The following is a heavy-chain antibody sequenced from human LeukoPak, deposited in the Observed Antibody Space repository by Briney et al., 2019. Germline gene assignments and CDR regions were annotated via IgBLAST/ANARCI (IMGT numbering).Heavy chain of an antibody. CDR1: GFTFTSYD. CDR3: VRDGEGVAISVNYWFDP. CDR2: MNPNNGNT. V-gene: IGHV1-8*01. J-gene: IGHJ5*02. D-gene: IGHD3-10*01. Sequence: GASVKVSCKASGFTFTSYDINWMRQAAGQGLEWMGWMNPNNGNTGYAQKFQGRVTMTRDTTISTAYMELRSLRSEDTAVYYCVRDGEGVAISVNYWFDPWGQGTLVTVSS.